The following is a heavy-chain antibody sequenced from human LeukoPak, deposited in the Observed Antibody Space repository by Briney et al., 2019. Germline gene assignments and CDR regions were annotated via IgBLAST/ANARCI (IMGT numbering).Heavy chain of an antibody. J-gene: IGHJ4*02. V-gene: IGHV4-34*01. Sequence: SETLSLTCAVYGGSFSGYYWSWIRQPPGKGLERIGEINHSGSTNYNPSLKSRVTISVDTSKNQFSLKLSSVTAADTAVYYCARHSRLYGDYHTVDYWGQGTLVTVSS. CDR1: GGSFSGYY. CDR2: INHSGST. D-gene: IGHD4-17*01. CDR3: ARHSRLYGDYHTVDY.